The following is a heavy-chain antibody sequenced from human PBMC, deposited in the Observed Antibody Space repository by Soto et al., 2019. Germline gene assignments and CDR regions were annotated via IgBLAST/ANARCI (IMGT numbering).Heavy chain of an antibody. J-gene: IGHJ5*02. Sequence: SETLSLTCAVYGGSFSGYYWSWIRQPPGKGLEWIGEINHSGSTNYNPSLKSRVTISVDTSKNQFSLKLSSVTAADTAVYYCARVYITGTTKWFDPWGQGTLVTVSS. CDR3: ARVYITGTTKWFDP. CDR1: GGSFSGYY. CDR2: INHSGST. V-gene: IGHV4-34*01. D-gene: IGHD1-7*01.